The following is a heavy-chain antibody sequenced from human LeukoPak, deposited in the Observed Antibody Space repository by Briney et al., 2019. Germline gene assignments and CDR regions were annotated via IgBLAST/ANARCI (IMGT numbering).Heavy chain of an antibody. Sequence: GGSLRLSCAASGFTVSSNYMSWVRQAPGKGLEWVSVIYSGGSTYYADSVKGRFTISRDTSKNTLYLQMSSLRGDDTAVYYCANPQSRGYDYLDYWGQGTLVTVSS. V-gene: IGHV3-66*01. D-gene: IGHD5-12*01. CDR2: IYSGGST. CDR1: GFTVSSNY. CDR3: ANPQSRGYDYLDY. J-gene: IGHJ4*02.